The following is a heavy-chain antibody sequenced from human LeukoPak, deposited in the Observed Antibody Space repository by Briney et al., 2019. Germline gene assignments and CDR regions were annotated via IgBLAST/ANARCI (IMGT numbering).Heavy chain of an antibody. CDR3: ARRGPRGYSYGRVPHALDI. D-gene: IGHD5-18*01. Sequence: PSETLSLTCTVSGGSISSYYWSWIRQPPGKGLEWIGYIYTSGSTNYNPSPKSRVTISVDTSKNQFSLKLSSVTAADTAVYYCARRGPRGYSYGRVPHALDIWGQGTMVTVSS. CDR1: GGSISSYY. J-gene: IGHJ3*02. V-gene: IGHV4-4*09. CDR2: IYTSGST.